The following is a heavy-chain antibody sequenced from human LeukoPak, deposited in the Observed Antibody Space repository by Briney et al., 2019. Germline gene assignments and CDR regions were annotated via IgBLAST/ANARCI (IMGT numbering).Heavy chain of an antibody. V-gene: IGHV1-2*04. J-gene: IGHJ1*01. CDR1: GYTCTSYA. D-gene: IGHD3-22*01. CDR2: INPNSGGT. Sequence: VASVKVSCKSSGYTCTSYAMNWVRQSPGQGLEWMGWINPNSGGTNYAQKFQGWVTRTRDTSISTAYMELSRLRSDDTAVHYYARHPNYHDSSRYPHWGQGPLLTVPS. CDR3: ARHPNYHDSSRYPH.